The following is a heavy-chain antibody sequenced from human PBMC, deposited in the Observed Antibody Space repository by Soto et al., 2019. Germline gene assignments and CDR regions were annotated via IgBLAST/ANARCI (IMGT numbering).Heavy chain of an antibody. J-gene: IGHJ3*02. D-gene: IGHD4-17*01. CDR1: GYSFTSYW. CDR3: ASAGLRWYPNTPSDAFDI. V-gene: IGHV5-10-1*01. Sequence: LGESLKISCKGSGYSFTSYWISWVRQMPGKGLEWMGRIDPSDSYTNYSPSFQGHVTISADKSISTAYLQWSSLKASDTAMYYCASAGLRWYPNTPSDAFDIWGQGTMVTVSS. CDR2: IDPSDSYT.